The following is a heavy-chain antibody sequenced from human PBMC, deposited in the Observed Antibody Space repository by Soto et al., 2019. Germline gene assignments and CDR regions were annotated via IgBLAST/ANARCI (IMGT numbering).Heavy chain of an antibody. CDR2: IYYTGST. CDR3: ARYIAARPSFDY. D-gene: IGHD6-6*01. Sequence: PSETLSLTCTVSGGSISGHYWSWIRQPPGKGLEWIGYIYYTGSTTYHPSLKSRVTILVDTSKNQFSLQLSSVTAADTALYYCARYIAARPSFDYWGQGTLVTVS. V-gene: IGHV4-59*11. CDR1: GGSISGHY. J-gene: IGHJ4*02.